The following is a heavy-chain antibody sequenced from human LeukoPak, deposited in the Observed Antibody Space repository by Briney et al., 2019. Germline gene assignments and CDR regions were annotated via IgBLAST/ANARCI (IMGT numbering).Heavy chain of an antibody. CDR2: INPNSGGT. CDR1: GYTFTSYA. D-gene: IGHD2-15*01. CDR3: ARDRCSGGSCYWFDP. Sequence: GASVKVSCKASGYTFTSYAMHWVRQAPGQRLEWMGWINPNSGGTNYAQKFQGWVTMTRDTSISTAYMELSRLRSDDTAVYYCARDRCSGGSCYWFDPWGQGTLVTVSS. V-gene: IGHV1-2*04. J-gene: IGHJ5*02.